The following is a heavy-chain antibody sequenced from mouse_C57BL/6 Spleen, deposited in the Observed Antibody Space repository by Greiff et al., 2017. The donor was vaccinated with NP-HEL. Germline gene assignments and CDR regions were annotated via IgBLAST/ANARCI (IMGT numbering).Heavy chain of an antibody. V-gene: IGHV1-52*01. Sequence: QVQLKQPGAELVRPGSSVKLSCKASGYTFTSYWMHWVKQRPIQGLEWIGNIDPSDSETHYNQKFKDKATLTVDKSSSTAYMQLSSLTSEDSAVYYCARVGRGYFDVWGTGTTVTVSS. CDR3: ARVGRGYFDV. J-gene: IGHJ1*03. CDR1: GYTFTSYW. D-gene: IGHD4-1*01. CDR2: IDPSDSET.